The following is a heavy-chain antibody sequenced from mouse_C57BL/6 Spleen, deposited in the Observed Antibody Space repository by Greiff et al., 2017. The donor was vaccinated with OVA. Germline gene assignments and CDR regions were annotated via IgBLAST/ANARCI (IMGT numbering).Heavy chain of an antibody. J-gene: IGHJ2*01. CDR2: INPSNGGT. V-gene: IGHV1-53*01. CDR1: GYTFTSYW. CDR3: ARGALTAQAPYYFDY. D-gene: IGHD3-2*02. Sequence: QVQLQQPGTELVKPGASVKLSCKASGYTFTSYWMHWVKQRPGQGLEWIGNINPSNGGTNYNEKFKSKATLTADKSSSTAYMQLSSLTSEDSAVYFCARGALTAQAPYYFDYWGQGTTLTVSS.